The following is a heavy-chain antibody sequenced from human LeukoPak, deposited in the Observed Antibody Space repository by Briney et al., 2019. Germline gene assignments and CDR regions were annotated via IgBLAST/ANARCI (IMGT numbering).Heavy chain of an antibody. D-gene: IGHD5-12*01. CDR1: GYTFTSYY. CDR2: INPSGGTT. CDR3: ARTRGYSDYELDY. V-gene: IGHV1-46*01. Sequence: GASVKVSCKASGYTFTSYYMHWVRQAPGQGLEGMGIINPSGGTTRHAQRFQGRVTMTRDTSTSTVYMELSSLRSEDTAVYYCARTRGYSDYELDYWGQGTLVTVSS. J-gene: IGHJ4*02.